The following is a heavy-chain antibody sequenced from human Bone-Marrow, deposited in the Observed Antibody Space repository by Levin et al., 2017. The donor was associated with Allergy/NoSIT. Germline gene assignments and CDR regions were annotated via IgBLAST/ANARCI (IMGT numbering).Heavy chain of an antibody. D-gene: IGHD3-9*01. Sequence: ASVKVSCKASGYTFTSYDISWVRQAPGQGLEWMGWISGYNGNTNYAQKVQGRVTMTTDTSTTTACMELRSLRSDDTAVYYCARGGAATGYHYWGQGTLVTVSS. CDR3: ARGGAATGYHY. CDR2: ISGYNGNT. V-gene: IGHV1-18*01. CDR1: GYTFTSYD. J-gene: IGHJ4*02.